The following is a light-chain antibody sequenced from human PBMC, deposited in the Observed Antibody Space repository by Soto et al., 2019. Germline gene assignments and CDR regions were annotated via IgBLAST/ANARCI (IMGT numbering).Light chain of an antibody. V-gene: IGKV3-15*01. CDR2: GAS. CDR3: QQYSNWPLT. CDR1: QSVSSN. J-gene: IGKJ1*01. Sequence: EIVMTQSPATLSVSPGERATLSCRASQSVSSNLAWHQQKPGQAPRLLIYGASTRATGIPARFSGSGSGTEFTLTISSLQSEDFAVYYCQQYSNWPLTFGQGTKVEI.